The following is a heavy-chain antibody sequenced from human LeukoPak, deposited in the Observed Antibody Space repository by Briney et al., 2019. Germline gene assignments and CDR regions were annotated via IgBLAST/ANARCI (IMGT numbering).Heavy chain of an antibody. Sequence: PGGSLRLSCAASGFTFSSYAMHWVRQAPGKGLVWVSRISGDEIWTSYADSVKGRFIISRDNAKDTLYLQMNSLRTEDTAVYYCAREYNSGPKQTDAFDIWGQGTMVTVSS. CDR3: AREYNSGPKQTDAFDI. D-gene: IGHD3-22*01. V-gene: IGHV3-74*01. CDR1: GFTFSSYA. J-gene: IGHJ3*02. CDR2: ISGDEIWT.